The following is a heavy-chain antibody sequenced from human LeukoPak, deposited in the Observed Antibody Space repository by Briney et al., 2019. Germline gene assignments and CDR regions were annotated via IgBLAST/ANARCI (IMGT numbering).Heavy chain of an antibody. D-gene: IGHD3-22*01. Sequence: GGSLRLSCAASGFTFSSYSMNWVRQAPGKGLEWVSSISSSSSYIYYADSVKGRFTISRDNAKNSLYLQMNSLRAEATAVYYCARDEYYYDSSLYFQHWGQGTLVTVSS. CDR1: GFTFSSYS. CDR3: ARDEYYYDSSLYFQH. J-gene: IGHJ1*01. V-gene: IGHV3-21*01. CDR2: ISSSSSYI.